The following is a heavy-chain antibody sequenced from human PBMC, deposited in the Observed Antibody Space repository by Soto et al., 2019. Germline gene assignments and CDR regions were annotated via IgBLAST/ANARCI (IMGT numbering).Heavy chain of an antibody. CDR1: GYTFTSYA. V-gene: IGHV1-3*01. CDR3: ARGLDTAMVRHYYYYMDV. CDR2: INAGNGNT. J-gene: IGHJ6*03. D-gene: IGHD5-18*01. Sequence: ASVKVSCKASGYTFTSYAMHWVRQAPGQRLEWMGWINAGNGNTKYSQKFQGRVTITRDTSASTAYMELSSLRSEDTAVYYCARGLDTAMVRHYYYYMDVWGKGTTVTVSS.